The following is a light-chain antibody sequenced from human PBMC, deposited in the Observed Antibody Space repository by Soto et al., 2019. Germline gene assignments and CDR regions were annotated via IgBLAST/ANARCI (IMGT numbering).Light chain of an antibody. Sequence: QSVLTQPPSASGTPGQRVSISCSGSSSNIGSNYVYWYQQVPGTTPKLLIYKNNQRPSGVPDRFSGSESGTSASLAISGLRSEDEADYYCAVWDDSLSGREVFGGGTKVTVL. CDR3: AVWDDSLSGREV. V-gene: IGLV1-47*01. CDR2: KNN. CDR1: SSNIGSNY. J-gene: IGLJ2*01.